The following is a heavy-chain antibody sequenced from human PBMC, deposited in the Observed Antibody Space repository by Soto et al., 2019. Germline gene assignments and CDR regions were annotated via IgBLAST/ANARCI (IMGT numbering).Heavy chain of an antibody. CDR1: GGTVSSYT. Sequence: QVQLVQSGAEVKKPGSSVKVSCKASGGTVSSYTFSWVRRAPGQGREWMGRFIPILDLASYAQQVQGRVRITADKSTSTDYMELNSLRSEDTAVYYGSTSRNVGFSGDYALDYWGQGTLVAVSS. D-gene: IGHD4-17*01. CDR2: FIPILDLA. CDR3: STSRNVGFSGDYALDY. J-gene: IGHJ4*02. V-gene: IGHV1-69*02.